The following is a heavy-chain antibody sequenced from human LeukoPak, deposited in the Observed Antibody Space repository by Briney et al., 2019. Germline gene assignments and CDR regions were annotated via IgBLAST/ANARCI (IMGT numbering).Heavy chain of an antibody. J-gene: IGHJ4*02. Sequence: GGSLRLSRAASVFTLSSYGMHWVRQAPGTGLECVAVISYDGSIKYYADSVKCRFTISRDNSKNTLYLKMNSLRAEDTAVYYCASIAVAGTVFDYWGQGTLVTVSS. CDR2: ISYDGSIK. CDR1: VFTLSSYG. V-gene: IGHV3-30*03. CDR3: ASIAVAGTVFDY. D-gene: IGHD6-19*01.